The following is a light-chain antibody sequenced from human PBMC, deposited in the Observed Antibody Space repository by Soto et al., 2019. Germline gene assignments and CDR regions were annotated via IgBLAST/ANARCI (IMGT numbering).Light chain of an antibody. J-gene: IGLJ3*02. V-gene: IGLV2-11*01. CDR1: SNDVGGYNY. CDR3: QSYGTNSQV. Sequence: QSALTQPRSVSGSPGQSVTLSCTGTSNDVGGYNYVSWYQQYPGKAPTLMIYDVGKRPSGVPDRFSGSKSGNTASLIISGLKTEDEADYYCQSYGTNSQVFGGGTKLTVL. CDR2: DVG.